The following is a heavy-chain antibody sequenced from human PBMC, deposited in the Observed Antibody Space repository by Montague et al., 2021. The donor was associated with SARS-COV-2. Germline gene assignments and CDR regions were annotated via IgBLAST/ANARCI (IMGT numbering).Heavy chain of an antibody. CDR3: ARFPTSYYYDSKAAPATPDAFDI. J-gene: IGHJ3*02. Sequence: SETLSLTCTVSGGSISGSGYYWGWIRQPPGKGLEWIGSIYYSGSTCYNPSLKSRVTISVDTSKNQFSLKLSSVTAADTAVYYCARFPTSYYYDSKAAPATPDAFDIWGQGTMVTVSS. CDR1: GGSISGSGYY. CDR2: IYYSGST. D-gene: IGHD3-22*01. V-gene: IGHV4-39*01.